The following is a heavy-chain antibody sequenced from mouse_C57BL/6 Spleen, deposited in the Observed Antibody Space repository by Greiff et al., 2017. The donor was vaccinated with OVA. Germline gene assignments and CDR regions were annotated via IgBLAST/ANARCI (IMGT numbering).Heavy chain of an antibody. J-gene: IGHJ2*01. CDR3: TRNVDY. Sequence: QVQLKESGAELVRPGASVTLSCKASGYTFTDYEMHWVKQTPVHGLEWIGAIDPETGGTAYNQKFKGKAILTADKSSSTAYMELRSLTSEDSAVYYCTRNVDYWGQGTTLTVSS. V-gene: IGHV1-15*01. CDR1: GYTFTDYE. CDR2: IDPETGGT.